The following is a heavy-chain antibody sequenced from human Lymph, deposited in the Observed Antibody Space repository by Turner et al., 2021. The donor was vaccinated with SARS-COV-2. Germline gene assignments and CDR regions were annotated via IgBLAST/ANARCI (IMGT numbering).Heavy chain of an antibody. J-gene: IGHJ4*02. V-gene: IGHV3-30*04. CDR2: IAYDGSNK. Sequence: QVQLVESGGGVVQPGRPLRLSCTASGCTFSSYAMYWVCQAQGKGLEWVAVIAYDGSNKYYADSVNGRCTSDRDNTKNTLYLQMNSLRAEDTAVYYWARGDYYGSGSYPGKTFDCWGQGTLVTVSS. CDR1: GCTFSSYA. CDR3: ARGDYYGSGSYPGKTFDC. D-gene: IGHD3-10*01.